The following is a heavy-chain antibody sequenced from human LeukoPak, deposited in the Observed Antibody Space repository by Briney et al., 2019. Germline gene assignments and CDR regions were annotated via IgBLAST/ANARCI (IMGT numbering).Heavy chain of an antibody. D-gene: IGHD2-21*02. CDR1: GGSFSSDA. V-gene: IGHV1-69*05. J-gene: IGHJ3*02. CDR2: IIPIYGAT. Sequence: SVKVSCKASGGSFSSDAISWVRQVPGQGLEWVGQIIPIYGATNYAQKFQDRVTITTVDSPSTAHMELSSLRPDDTAVYYCAREARICGNTDCYPAFDIWGQGTTVIVSS. CDR3: AREARICGNTDCYPAFDI.